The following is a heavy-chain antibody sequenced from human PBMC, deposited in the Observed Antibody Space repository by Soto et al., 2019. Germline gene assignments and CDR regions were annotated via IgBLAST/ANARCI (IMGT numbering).Heavy chain of an antibody. D-gene: IGHD1-26*01. J-gene: IGHJ6*02. CDR3: AILVGATPGLDYYYGMDV. CDR1: GGSISSYY. CDR2: IYYSGSP. Sequence: TSETLSLTCTVSGGSISSYYWSWIRQPPGKGLEWIGYIYYSGSPNYNPSLKSRVTISVDTSKNQFSLKLSSVTAADTAVYYCAILVGATPGLDYYYGMDVWGQGTTVTVSS. V-gene: IGHV4-59*01.